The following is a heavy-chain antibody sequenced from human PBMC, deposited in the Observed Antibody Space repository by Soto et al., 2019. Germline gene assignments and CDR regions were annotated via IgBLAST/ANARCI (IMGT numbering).Heavy chain of an antibody. D-gene: IGHD6-6*01. J-gene: IGHJ4*02. Sequence: QVQLVESGGGVVQPGGSLRLSCATSGFTFSDSGMHWVRQAPGKGLEWVAVIWSDGSDKSYADSVEGRFTISRDNSKNPLFLQMNSLRAGDTGVYYWVRSNPKCSSSVWGGGFDYWGQGTLVTVSS. CDR3: VRSNPKCSSSVWGGGFDY. CDR1: GFTFSDSG. V-gene: IGHV3-33*01. CDR2: IWSDGSDK.